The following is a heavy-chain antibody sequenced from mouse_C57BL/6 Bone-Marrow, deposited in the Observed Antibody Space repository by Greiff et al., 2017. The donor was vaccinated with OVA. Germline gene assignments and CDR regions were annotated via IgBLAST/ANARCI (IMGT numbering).Heavy chain of an antibody. CDR1: GFSFNTYA. CDR3: VRQATVVAKWYFDV. CDR2: IRSKSNNYAT. J-gene: IGHJ1*03. Sequence: EVQRVESGGGLVQPKGSLKLSCAASGFSFNTYAMNWVRQAPGKGLEWVARIRSKSNNYATYYADSVKDRFTISRDDSESMLYLQMNNLKTEDTAMYYCVRQATVVAKWYFDVWGTGTTVTVSS. D-gene: IGHD1-1*01. V-gene: IGHV10-1*01.